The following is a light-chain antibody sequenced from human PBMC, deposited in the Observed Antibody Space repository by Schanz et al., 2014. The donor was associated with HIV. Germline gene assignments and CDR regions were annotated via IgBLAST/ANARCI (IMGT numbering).Light chain of an antibody. CDR3: SSYASSTSVL. CDR2: EVT. J-gene: IGLJ2*01. Sequence: QSVLTQPPSASGSPGQSVTISCTGTRSDIGNYDFVSWYQQHPGQAPKLIIYEVTKRPSGVPARFSGSKSGNTASLTISGLQAEDEADYYCSSYASSTSVLLGGGTKLTVL. V-gene: IGLV2-8*01. CDR1: RSDIGNYDF.